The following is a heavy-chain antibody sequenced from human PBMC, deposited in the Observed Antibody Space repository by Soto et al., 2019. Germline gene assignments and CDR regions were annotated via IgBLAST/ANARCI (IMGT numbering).Heavy chain of an antibody. CDR3: ARDLWGYCGTDCYPLDV. V-gene: IGHV4-30-4*02. D-gene: IGHD2-21*02. CDR1: GGSISSGDYY. J-gene: IGHJ6*02. CDR2: IFYSGNT. Sequence: SETLSLTCTVSGGSISSGDYYWSWIRQPPGKGLEWIGYIFYSGNTYSNPSLKSRVTISTDTSKNQFSLKLNSVTAADTAVYYCARDLWGYCGTDCYPLDVWGQGTTVTVSS.